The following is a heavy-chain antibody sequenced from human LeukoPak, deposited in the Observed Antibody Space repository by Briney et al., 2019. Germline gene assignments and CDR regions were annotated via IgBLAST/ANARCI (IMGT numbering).Heavy chain of an antibody. V-gene: IGHV4-34*01. CDR2: TNHSGST. J-gene: IGHJ6*04. Sequence: PSETLSLTCAVYGGSFSGYYWSWIRQPPGKGLEWIGETNHSGSTNYNPSLKSRVTISVDTPKNQFSLKLSSVTAADTAVYYCASLGGIAAAGTPRYGMDVWGKGTTVTVSS. CDR1: GGSFSGYY. CDR3: ASLGGIAAAGTPRYGMDV. D-gene: IGHD6-13*01.